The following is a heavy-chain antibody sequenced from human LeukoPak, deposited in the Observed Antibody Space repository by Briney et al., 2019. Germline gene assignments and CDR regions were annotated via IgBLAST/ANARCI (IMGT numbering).Heavy chain of an antibody. CDR3: ARATTAYCTGGICPNFDF. CDR2: IYYSGTT. D-gene: IGHD2-8*02. Sequence: SETLSLTCTVSGGSITSYYWNWIRQPPGKGLEWIGYIYYSGTTNFNPSLKSRVTMSVDRSRNHFSLQLSSVTAADTALYYCARATTAYCTGGICPNFDFWGQGTLVTVSS. J-gene: IGHJ4*02. V-gene: IGHV4-59*01. CDR1: GGSITSYY.